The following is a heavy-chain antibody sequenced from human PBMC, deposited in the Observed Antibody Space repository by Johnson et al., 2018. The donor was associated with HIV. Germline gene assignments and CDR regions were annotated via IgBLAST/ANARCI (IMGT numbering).Heavy chain of an antibody. V-gene: IGHV3-33*01. CDR3: ARGLSSGYSGYAFDI. D-gene: IGHD3-22*01. Sequence: QVQLVESGGGVVQPGRSLRLSCAASGFTFSSYGMHWVRQAPGKGLEWVAVIWYDGSNKYYADSVKGRFTISGDNSKNTLSLQMNSLRAGDTAVYYCARGLSSGYSGYAFDIWGQGTMVTVSS. CDR2: IWYDGSNK. CDR1: GFTFSSYG. J-gene: IGHJ3*02.